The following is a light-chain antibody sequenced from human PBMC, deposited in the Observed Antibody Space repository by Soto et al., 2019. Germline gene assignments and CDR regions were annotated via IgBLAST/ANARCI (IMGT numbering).Light chain of an antibody. CDR2: EVT. V-gene: IGLV2-14*03. CDR3: SSYTSDSTWV. J-gene: IGLJ3*02. Sequence: QSVLTQPASVSGSPGQTITIYCTGTSRDVGGYNYVSWYQQHPGKAPKLMIYEVTNRPSGVSDRFSGSKSANSASLTISGLQAEDEDDYYCSSYTSDSTWVFGGGTKLTVL. CDR1: SRDVGGYNY.